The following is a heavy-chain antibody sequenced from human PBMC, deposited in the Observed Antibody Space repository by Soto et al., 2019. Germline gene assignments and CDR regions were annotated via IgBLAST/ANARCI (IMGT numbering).Heavy chain of an antibody. CDR3: AIAADSYDGTLIVD. V-gene: IGHV1-46*01. D-gene: IGHD3-16*01. J-gene: IGHJ4*02. CDR2: INPSGGST. Sequence: QVQLVQSGAEVKKPGASVKVSCKASGYTFTSYYMHWVRQAPGQGLEWMGMINPSGGSTSYAQKSQSAVTMTRDTSSSTVYMEVSSLRCEDRAVYDWAIAADSYDGTLIVDWGQGPLVTVSS. CDR1: GYTFTSYY.